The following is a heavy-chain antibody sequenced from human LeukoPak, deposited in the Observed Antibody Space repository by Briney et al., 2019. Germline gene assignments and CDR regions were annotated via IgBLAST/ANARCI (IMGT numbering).Heavy chain of an antibody. Sequence: GASVKVSCKASGYTFTGYYMHLVRQAPGQGLEWMGVINPNSGGTNYAQKFQGRVTMTRDTSISTAYMELSRLRSDDTAVYYCARVGGATTFYFDYWGQGTLVTVSS. D-gene: IGHD1-26*01. J-gene: IGHJ4*02. CDR1: GYTFTGYY. V-gene: IGHV1-2*02. CDR3: ARVGGATTFYFDY. CDR2: INPNSGGT.